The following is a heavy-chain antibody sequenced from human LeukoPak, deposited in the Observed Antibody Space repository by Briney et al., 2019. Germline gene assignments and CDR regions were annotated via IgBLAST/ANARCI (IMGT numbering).Heavy chain of an antibody. CDR2: IYYSGST. Sequence: SETLSLTCTVSGGSISSYYWSWIRQPPGKGLEWIGYIYYSGSTNYNPSLKSRVTISVDTSKNQFSLKLSSVTAADTAVYYCARGTRRGYYDSSGYYGYWGQGTLVTVSS. J-gene: IGHJ4*02. V-gene: IGHV4-59*13. CDR3: ARGTRRGYYDSSGYYGY. CDR1: GGSISSYY. D-gene: IGHD3-22*01.